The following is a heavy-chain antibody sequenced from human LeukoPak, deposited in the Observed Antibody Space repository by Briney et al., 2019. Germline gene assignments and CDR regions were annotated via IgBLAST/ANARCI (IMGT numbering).Heavy chain of an antibody. Sequence: GGSLRLSCAASGFTFSNYWMSWVRQAPAKGLEWVANIKQDGGEKYYVDSVKGRFTISRDNAKNSLFLQMNSLRAEDTAVYYCARDAPLPLAARTRSYFDYWGQGTLVTVSS. V-gene: IGHV3-7*03. CDR1: GFTFSNYW. J-gene: IGHJ4*02. CDR3: ARDAPLPLAARTRSYFDY. D-gene: IGHD6-6*01. CDR2: IKQDGGEK.